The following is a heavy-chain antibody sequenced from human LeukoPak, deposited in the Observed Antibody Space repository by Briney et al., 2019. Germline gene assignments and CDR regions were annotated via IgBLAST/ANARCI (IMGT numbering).Heavy chain of an antibody. V-gene: IGHV4-34*01. CDR2: INHSGST. CDR3: ARDQPHNWFDP. CDR1: GGSFSGYY. J-gene: IGHJ5*02. Sequence: PSETLSLTCAVYGGSFSGYYWSWIRQPPGKGLEWIGEINHSGSTNYNPSLKSRVTISVDTSKNQFSLQLNSVTPEDTAVYYCARDQPHNWFDPWGQGTLVTVSS.